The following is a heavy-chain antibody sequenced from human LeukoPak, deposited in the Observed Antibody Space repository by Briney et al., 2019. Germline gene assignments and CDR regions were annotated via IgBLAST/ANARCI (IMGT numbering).Heavy chain of an antibody. V-gene: IGHV3-53*01. CDR3: AKEEQQFDYFDY. CDR2: IYSGGST. CDR1: GFTFSSYW. J-gene: IGHJ4*02. D-gene: IGHD6-6*01. Sequence: GGSLRLSCAASGFTFSSYWITWVRQAPGKGLEWISVIYSGGSTHYADSVKGRFTISRDNSKNTLFLQMNSLRAEDTAVYYCAKEEQQFDYFDYWGQGTLVTVSS.